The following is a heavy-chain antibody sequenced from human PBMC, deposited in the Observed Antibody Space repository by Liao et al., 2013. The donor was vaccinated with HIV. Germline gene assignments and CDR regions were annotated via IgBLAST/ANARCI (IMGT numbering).Heavy chain of an antibody. V-gene: IGHV4-34*09. CDR3: ARARWGYDNSGLRLYYHYMDV. J-gene: IGHJ6*03. D-gene: IGHD3-22*01. CDR1: GGSFSGYY. Sequence: QVQLQESGPGLVKPSQTLSLTCAVYGGSFSGYYWSWIRQPPGKGLEWIGEINHSGSTNYNPSLKSRVTISVDTSKNQFSLKLTSVTAADTAVYYCARARWGYDNSGLRLYYHYMDVWGKGTTVTVSS. CDR2: INHSGST.